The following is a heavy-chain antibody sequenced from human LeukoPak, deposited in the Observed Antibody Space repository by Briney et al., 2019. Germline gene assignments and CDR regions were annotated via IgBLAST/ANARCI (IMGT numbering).Heavy chain of an antibody. CDR3: AKDYGITGTGGAWLDP. D-gene: IGHD1-20*01. V-gene: IGHV3-30*02. J-gene: IGHJ5*02. CDR2: IRYDGSNK. CDR1: GFAFSRYG. Sequence: PGGSLRLSCAASGFAFSRYGMHWFRQAPGKGLEWVAFIRYDGSNKNHADSVKGRFTNSRDNSKNMLYLQMNSLRPEDTSVYYCAKDYGITGTGGAWLDPWGQGTLVTVSS.